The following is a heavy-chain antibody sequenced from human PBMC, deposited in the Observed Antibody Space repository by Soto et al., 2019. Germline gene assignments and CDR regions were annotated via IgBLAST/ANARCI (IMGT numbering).Heavy chain of an antibody. CDR2: ISYDGSNK. Sequence: QVQLVESGGGVVQPGRSLRLSCAASGFTFSSYAMHWVRQAPGKGLEWVAVISYDGSNKYYADSVKGRFTISRDNSKNTLYLQMNSLRAEDTAVYYCARVPSLVPKSAEYFQHWCQGTLVTVSS. J-gene: IGHJ1*01. D-gene: IGHD3-9*01. V-gene: IGHV3-30-3*01. CDR1: GFTFSSYA. CDR3: ARVPSLVPKSAEYFQH.